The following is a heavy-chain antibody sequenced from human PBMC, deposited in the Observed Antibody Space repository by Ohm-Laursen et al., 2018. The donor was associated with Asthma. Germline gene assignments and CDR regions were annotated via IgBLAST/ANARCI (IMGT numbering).Heavy chain of an antibody. CDR1: GFTFRSYT. CDR2: ISSNSAYI. D-gene: IGHD7-27*01. J-gene: IGHJ4*02. CDR3: AAWGSENF. Sequence: SLRLSCAASGFTFRSYTMTWVRQAPGKGLEWVSTISSNSAYIYYADSVKGRFTISRDNAKDSLSLQMNSLRVEDTAVYYCAAWGSENFWGQGTLVTVS. V-gene: IGHV3-21*01.